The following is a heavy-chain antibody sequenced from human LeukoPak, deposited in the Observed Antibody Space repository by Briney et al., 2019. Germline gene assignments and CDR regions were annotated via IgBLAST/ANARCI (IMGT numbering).Heavy chain of an antibody. D-gene: IGHD2-2*01. V-gene: IGHV1-8*01. CDR1: GYTFTSYD. Sequence: GASVKASCKASGYTFTSYDINWVRQATGQGLEWMGWMNLNSGNTGYAQKFQGRVTMTRNTSISTAYMELSSLRSEDTAVYYCARGGYCSSTSCSFHNWFDPWGQGTLVTVSS. J-gene: IGHJ5*02. CDR3: ARGGYCSSTSCSFHNWFDP. CDR2: MNLNSGNT.